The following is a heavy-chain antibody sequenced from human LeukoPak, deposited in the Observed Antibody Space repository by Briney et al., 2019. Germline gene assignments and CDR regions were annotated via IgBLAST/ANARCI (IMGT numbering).Heavy chain of an antibody. CDR1: GGSISSGGYY. Sequence: SETLSLTCTVSGGSISSGGYYWSWIRQHPGKGLEWIGYIYYSGSTYYNPSLKSRVTISVDTSKNQFSLKLSSVTAADTAVYYCATEKNVYSSSWYRNYYGMDVWGQGTTVTVSS. D-gene: IGHD6-13*01. V-gene: IGHV4-31*03. CDR2: IYYSGST. J-gene: IGHJ6*02. CDR3: ATEKNVYSSSWYRNYYGMDV.